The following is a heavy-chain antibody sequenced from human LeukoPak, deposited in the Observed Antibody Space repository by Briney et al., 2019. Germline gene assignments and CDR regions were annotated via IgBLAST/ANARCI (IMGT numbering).Heavy chain of an antibody. V-gene: IGHV3-7*01. J-gene: IGHJ4*02. Sequence: GGSLRLSCAASGFTLSSYWMSWVRQAPGMGLEWVANINEDGSKKFYVDSVKGRFTISRGNSKNTLYLQMDSLRAEDTAVYYCARDPNHLGYCSSSSCPYFDYWGQGTLVTVSS. CDR1: GFTLSSYW. D-gene: IGHD2-2*01. CDR2: INEDGSKK. CDR3: ARDPNHLGYCSSSSCPYFDY.